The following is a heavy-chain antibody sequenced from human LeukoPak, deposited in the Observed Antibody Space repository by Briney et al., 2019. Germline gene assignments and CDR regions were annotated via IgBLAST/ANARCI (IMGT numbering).Heavy chain of an antibody. CDR1: GFTFSSYS. CDR2: ISSSSSTI. CDR3: ARDAGGAFYWYFDL. Sequence: GGSLRLSCAASGFTFSSYSMNWVRQAPGKGLEWVSYISSSSSTIYYADSVKGRFTMSRDNSRNTLSLQIKSLRPDDTAVYYCARDAGGAFYWYFDLWGRGTLVTVSS. V-gene: IGHV3-48*04. D-gene: IGHD3-16*01. J-gene: IGHJ2*01.